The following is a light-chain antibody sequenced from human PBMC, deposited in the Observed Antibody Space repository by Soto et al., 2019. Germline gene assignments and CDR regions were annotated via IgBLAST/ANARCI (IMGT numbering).Light chain of an antibody. V-gene: IGKV3-15*01. Sequence: EIVMTQSPASLSVSPGGRATLSCKASQSVTNNLAWYQQKPGQAPRLLIYGASARATGIPARFSGSGSETEFTLTISSLQSEDSAVYYCQHYNNGPPWAFGQGTKVDIK. CDR1: QSVTNN. CDR3: QHYNNGPPWA. J-gene: IGKJ1*01. CDR2: GAS.